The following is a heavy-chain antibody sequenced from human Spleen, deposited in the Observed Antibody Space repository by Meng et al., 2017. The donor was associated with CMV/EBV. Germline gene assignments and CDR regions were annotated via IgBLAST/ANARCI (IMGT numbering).Heavy chain of an antibody. CDR2: INPSGGTT. CDR1: GHTFTSYD. Sequence: ASVKVSCKASGHTFTSYDIHWVRQAPGQGLEWMGIINPSGGTTTYAQKFQGRVTMTTDTSTSTVYMELSRLRSEDTAVYSCARAFGCSSSTCYGYVFDIWGQGTVVTVSS. D-gene: IGHD2-2*01. CDR3: ARAFGCSSSTCYGYVFDI. V-gene: IGHV1-46*01. J-gene: IGHJ3*02.